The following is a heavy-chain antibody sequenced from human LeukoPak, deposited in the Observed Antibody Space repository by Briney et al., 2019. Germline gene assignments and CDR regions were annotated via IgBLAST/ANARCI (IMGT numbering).Heavy chain of an antibody. Sequence: SETLSLTCTVSGYSISSGYFWGWIRQPPGKGLEWIGVYHVGTTDYNPSLKSRVTISVDRSKNQMSLKLSSVTAADTAVYYCAKSRVLRYFDWLWSGDAFDIWGQGTMVTVSS. V-gene: IGHV4-38-2*02. CDR1: GYSISSGYF. D-gene: IGHD3-9*01. CDR2: VYHVGTT. J-gene: IGHJ3*02. CDR3: AKSRVLRYFDWLWSGDAFDI.